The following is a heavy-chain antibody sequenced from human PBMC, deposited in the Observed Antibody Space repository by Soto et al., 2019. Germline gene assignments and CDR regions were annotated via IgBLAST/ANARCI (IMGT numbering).Heavy chain of an antibody. CDR1: GFTFSSYA. V-gene: IGHV3-64D*08. Sequence: GGSLRLSCSASGFTFSSYAMHWVRQAPGKGLEYVSAISSNGGSTYYADSVKGRFTISRDNSKNTLYLQMSSLRAEDTAVYYCVKQYYDFWSGYYPRGWFDPWGQGTQVTVS. D-gene: IGHD3-3*01. CDR2: ISSNGGST. J-gene: IGHJ5*02. CDR3: VKQYYDFWSGYYPRGWFDP.